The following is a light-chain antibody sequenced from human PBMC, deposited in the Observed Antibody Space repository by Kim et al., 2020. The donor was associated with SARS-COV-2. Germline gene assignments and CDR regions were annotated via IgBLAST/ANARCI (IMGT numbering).Light chain of an antibody. CDR2: EVT. CDR3: CSYAGSNILV. CDR1: SSDVGSYNL. J-gene: IGLJ3*02. Sequence: QSALTQPASVSGSPGQSITISCTGTSSDVGSYNLVCWYQQYPGKAPKLMIYEVTKRPSGISNRFSGSKSDYTASLTISGLQTEDEADYYCCSYAGSNILVFGGGTQLTVL. V-gene: IGLV2-23*02.